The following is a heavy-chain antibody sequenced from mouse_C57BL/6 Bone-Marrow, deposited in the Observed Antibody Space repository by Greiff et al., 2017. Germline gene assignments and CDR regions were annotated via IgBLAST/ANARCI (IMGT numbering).Heavy chain of an antibody. D-gene: IGHD1-1*01. CDR1: GYTFTSYW. CDR2: IYPGSGST. V-gene: IGHV1-55*01. Sequence: QVQLQQSGAELVKPGASVKMSCKASGYTFTSYWITWVKQRPGQGLEWVGDIYPGSGSTNYNEKFKGKATLTVDTSSSTAYMQLSSLTSEDSAVYYCARRRFITAVVAFAYWGQGTLVTVSA. CDR3: ARRRFITAVVAFAY. J-gene: IGHJ3*01.